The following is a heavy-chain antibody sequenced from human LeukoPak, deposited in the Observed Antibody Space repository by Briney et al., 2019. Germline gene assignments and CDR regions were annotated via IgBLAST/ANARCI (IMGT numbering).Heavy chain of an antibody. V-gene: IGHV1-46*01. CDR1: GYTFTSYY. Sequence: ASVKVSCKASGYTFTSYYMHWVRQAPGQGLEWMGIINPSGGSTSYAQKFQGRVTMTRDTSTSTVYMELSSLRSEDTAVYYCARDGFVSSGWYDWHYYMDVWGKGTTVTVSS. J-gene: IGHJ6*03. D-gene: IGHD6-19*01. CDR3: ARDGFVSSGWYDWHYYMDV. CDR2: INPSGGST.